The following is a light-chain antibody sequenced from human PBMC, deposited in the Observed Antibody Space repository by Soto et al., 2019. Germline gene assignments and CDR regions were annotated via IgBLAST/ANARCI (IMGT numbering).Light chain of an antibody. CDR2: GAS. CDR3: QQYNNWPPDRT. CDR1: QSVGSN. Sequence: EIVMTQSPATLSVSPGERATLSCRASQSVGSNLAWYQQKPGQAPRPLIYGASTRATCIPARFSGSGSGTEFTLTISSLQYEDFAIYFCQQYNNWPPDRTFGQGTKVEIK. V-gene: IGKV3-15*01. J-gene: IGKJ1*01.